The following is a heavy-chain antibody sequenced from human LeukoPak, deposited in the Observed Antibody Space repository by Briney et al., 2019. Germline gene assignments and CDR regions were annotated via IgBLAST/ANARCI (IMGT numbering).Heavy chain of an antibody. CDR3: ARERYCSSTSCYTDDAFDI. Sequence: SSETLSLTCTVSGGSISNYYWSWIRQPPGKGLEWIGYTYYSGSTRYNPSLKSRFTISVDTSKNQFSLKVSSVTAADTAVYYCARERYCSSTSCYTDDAFDIWGQGTMVTVSS. CDR1: GGSISNYY. D-gene: IGHD2-2*02. J-gene: IGHJ3*02. CDR2: TYYSGST. V-gene: IGHV4-59*12.